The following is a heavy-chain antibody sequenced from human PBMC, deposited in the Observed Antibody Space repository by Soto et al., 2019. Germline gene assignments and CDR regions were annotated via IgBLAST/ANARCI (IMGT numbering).Heavy chain of an antibody. CDR2: INPSGGST. CDR3: ARGDVRITMIVVVSRLFDY. V-gene: IGHV1-46*03. J-gene: IGHJ4*02. Sequence: ASVNVSSKASGYTFTSYYMHWVRQAPGQGLEWMGIINPSGGSTSYAQKFQGRVTMTRDTSTSTVYMELSSLRSEDTAVYYCARGDVRITMIVVVSRLFDYWGQGTLVTVSS. CDR1: GYTFTSYY. D-gene: IGHD3-22*01.